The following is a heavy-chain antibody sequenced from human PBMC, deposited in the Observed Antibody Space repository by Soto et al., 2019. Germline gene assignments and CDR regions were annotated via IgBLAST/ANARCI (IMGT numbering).Heavy chain of an antibody. D-gene: IGHD2-2*01. CDR3: ARDIVVGPAAWGGGMDV. CDR2: NFPIFRSA. Sequence: GASVKVSCKASGVTFSCYAFNWVRPAPLQGPEWMVGNFPIFRSANYAQKFQGRVTIAAEKSTSTDYMQPSSLRSEDTAVYYCARDIVVGPAAWGGGMDVWGQGSTVTVSS. CDR1: GVTFSCYA. V-gene: IGHV1-69*06. J-gene: IGHJ6*02.